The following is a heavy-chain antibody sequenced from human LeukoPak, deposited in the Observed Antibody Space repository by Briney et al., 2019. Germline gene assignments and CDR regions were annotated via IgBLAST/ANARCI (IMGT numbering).Heavy chain of an antibody. D-gene: IGHD6-19*01. CDR1: GGSISSSSYY. Sequence: SETLSLTCTVSGGSISSSSYYWSWIRQPPGKGLEWIGDINHSGSTNYNPSLKSRVTISVDTSKNQFSLKLSSVTAADTAVYYCARVGSSGLRAFDYWGQGTLVTVSS. V-gene: IGHV4-39*07. CDR2: INHSGST. CDR3: ARVGSSGLRAFDY. J-gene: IGHJ4*02.